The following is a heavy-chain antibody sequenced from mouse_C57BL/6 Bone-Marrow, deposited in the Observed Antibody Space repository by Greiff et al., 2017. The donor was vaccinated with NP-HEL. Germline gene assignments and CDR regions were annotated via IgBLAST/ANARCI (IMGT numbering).Heavy chain of an antibody. Sequence: VQLQQPGAELVRPGSSVKLSCKASGYTFTSYWMDWVKQRPGQGLEWIGNIYPSDSETHYNQKFKDKATLTVDKSSSTAYMQLSSLTSEDSAVYYCARYLAYAMDYWGQGTSVTVSS. CDR2: IYPSDSET. CDR3: ARYLAYAMDY. J-gene: IGHJ4*01. V-gene: IGHV1-61*01. CDR1: GYTFTSYW.